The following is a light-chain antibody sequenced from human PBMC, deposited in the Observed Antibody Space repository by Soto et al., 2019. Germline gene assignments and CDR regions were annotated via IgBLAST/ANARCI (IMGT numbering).Light chain of an antibody. CDR2: GAS. J-gene: IGKJ2*01. CDR3: QQYGSSPQYT. V-gene: IGKV3-20*01. CDR1: QSVSSSY. Sequence: EIVLTQSPGTLSLSPGERATLSCRASQSVSSSYLAWYQQKPGQAPRLLIYGASSRATGIPARFSGSGSGTEFTLTISRLEPEDFAVYYCQQYGSSPQYTFGQGTKLEIK.